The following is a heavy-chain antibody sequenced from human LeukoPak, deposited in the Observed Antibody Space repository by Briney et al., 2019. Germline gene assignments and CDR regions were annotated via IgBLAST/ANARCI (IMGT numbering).Heavy chain of an antibody. D-gene: IGHD5-18*01. Sequence: GGSLRLSCAASGFTFSSYAMSWVRQAPGKGLEWVSAISGSGGSTYYADSVRGRFTISRDNSKDTLYLQMNSLRAEDTAIYYCAKGITWIQLWLADYWGQGALVTVSS. CDR1: GFTFSSYA. CDR2: ISGSGGST. CDR3: AKGITWIQLWLADY. J-gene: IGHJ4*02. V-gene: IGHV3-23*01.